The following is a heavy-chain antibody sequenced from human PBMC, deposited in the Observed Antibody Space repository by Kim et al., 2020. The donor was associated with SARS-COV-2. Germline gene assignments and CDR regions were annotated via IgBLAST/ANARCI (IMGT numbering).Heavy chain of an antibody. CDR2: ITGDGSDT. J-gene: IGHJ4*02. Sequence: GGSLRLSCAASGFTFDDYAMHWVRQAPGKGLEWVSLITGDGSDTFYADSVKARFTISRDNSKNSLYLHMSGLRTEDAALYYCAKGSVILSASNFDYWGQG. CDR3: AKGSVILSASNFDY. CDR1: GFTFDDYA. V-gene: IGHV3-43*02. D-gene: IGHD3-10*01.